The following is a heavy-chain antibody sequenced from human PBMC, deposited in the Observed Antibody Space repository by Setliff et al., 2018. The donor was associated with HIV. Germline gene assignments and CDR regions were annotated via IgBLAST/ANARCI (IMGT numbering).Heavy chain of an antibody. CDR2: IYYSGST. V-gene: IGHV4-39*07. Sequence: SETLSLTCTVSGGSISSSSYYWGWIRQPPGKGLEWIGSIYYSGSTYYNPSLKSRVTISVDTSKNQFSLKLSSVTAADTAVYYCARDRSEGGRWELLSLGYYYNYYMDVWGKGPTVTV. J-gene: IGHJ6*03. CDR1: GGSISSSSYY. CDR3: ARDRSEGGRWELLSLGYYYNYYMDV. D-gene: IGHD1-26*01.